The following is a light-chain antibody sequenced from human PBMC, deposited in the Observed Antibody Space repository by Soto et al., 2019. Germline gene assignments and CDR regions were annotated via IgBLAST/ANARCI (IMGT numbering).Light chain of an antibody. CDR3: QQRNNWPLT. V-gene: IGKV3-11*01. Sequence: ETVLTQSPATLSLSPGERATLSCRASRSISTYLAWYQQKPCQAPRLLIYEARNRATGIPARFSGSGSGTDFTLTISSLEPEDFAVYDCQQRNNWPLTFGGGTKVDIK. J-gene: IGKJ4*02. CDR1: RSISTY. CDR2: EAR.